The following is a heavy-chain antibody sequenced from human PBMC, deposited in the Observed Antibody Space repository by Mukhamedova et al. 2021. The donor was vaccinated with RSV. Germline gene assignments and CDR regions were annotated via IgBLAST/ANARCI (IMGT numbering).Heavy chain of an antibody. V-gene: IGHV4-30-4*01. Sequence: IRQPPGKGLEWIGYIYYSGSTYYNPSLKSRVTISVDTSKNQFSLKLSSVTAADTAVYYCARLVGATRFDYWGQGTLVNVSS. J-gene: IGHJ4*02. D-gene: IGHD1-26*01. CDR2: IYYSGST. CDR3: ARLVGATRFDY.